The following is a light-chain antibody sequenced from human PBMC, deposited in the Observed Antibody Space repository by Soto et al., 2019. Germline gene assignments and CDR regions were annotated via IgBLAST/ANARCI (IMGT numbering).Light chain of an antibody. J-gene: IGLJ2*01. Sequence: QSVLTQPPSASGTPGQRVTISCSGSDSNIGSNTVNWYQLFPGTAPKLLIYSNILRPSGVPDRFSGSKSDTSATLAIRGLHSDDEAQYYCAAWDDGLNGVLFGGGTKLTVL. CDR1: DSNIGSNT. V-gene: IGLV1-44*01. CDR2: SNI. CDR3: AAWDDGLNGVL.